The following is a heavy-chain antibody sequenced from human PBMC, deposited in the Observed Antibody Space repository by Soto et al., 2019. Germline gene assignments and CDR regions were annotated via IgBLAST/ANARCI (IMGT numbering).Heavy chain of an antibody. D-gene: IGHD2-21*02. CDR1: GGSISSGDYY. Sequence: QVQLQESGPGLVKPSQTLSLTCTVSGGSISSGDYYWSWIRQPPGKALEWIGYIYYSGSTYYNPSLKSRVTISVDTSKNQFSLKLSSVTAADTAVYYCAAYCGGDCSKFDYWGQGTLVTVSS. V-gene: IGHV4-30-4*01. CDR2: IYYSGST. CDR3: AAYCGGDCSKFDY. J-gene: IGHJ4*02.